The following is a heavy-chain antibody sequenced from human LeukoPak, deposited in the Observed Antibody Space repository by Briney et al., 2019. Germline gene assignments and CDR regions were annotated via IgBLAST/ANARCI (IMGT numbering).Heavy chain of an antibody. CDR3: ARSSGSGWSFFDY. D-gene: IGHD6-19*01. J-gene: IGHJ4*02. V-gene: IGHV5-51*01. CDR2: IYPGDSDT. Sequence: GESLKISCKVSGYSFSTYWIGRVRQMPGKGLEWMGIIYPGDSDTRYSPSFQGQVTISADKSISTAYLQWSSLKASDTAMYYCARSSGSGWSFFDYWGQGTLVTVSS. CDR1: GYSFSTYW.